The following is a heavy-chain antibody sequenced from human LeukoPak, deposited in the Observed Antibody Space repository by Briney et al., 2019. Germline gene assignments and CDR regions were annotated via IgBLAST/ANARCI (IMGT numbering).Heavy chain of an antibody. J-gene: IGHJ4*02. CDR3: ARQNFGVIKPFDY. CDR2: IYYSGST. D-gene: IGHD3-3*01. V-gene: IGHV4-39*01. Sequence: SETLSLTCTVSGGSISSSSYYWGWIRRPPGKGLEWIGSIYYSGSTDYNPSLESRVTISIDTSKNQFSLNLSSVTAADTAVYYCARQNFGVIKPFDYWGQGTLVTVSS. CDR1: GGSISSSSYY.